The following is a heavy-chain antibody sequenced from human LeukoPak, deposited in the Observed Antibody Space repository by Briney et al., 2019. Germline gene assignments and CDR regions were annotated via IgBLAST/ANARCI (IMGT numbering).Heavy chain of an antibody. CDR3: ARGGVGNLDCGDYTSHPFDY. Sequence: ASVKVSCKASGYTFTSYGISWVRQAPGQGLEWMGWISAYNGNTNYAQKLQGRVTMTTDTSTSTAYMELRSLRSDDTAVYYCARGGVGNLDCGDYTSHPFDYWGQGTLVTVSS. CDR2: ISAYNGNT. J-gene: IGHJ4*02. D-gene: IGHD4-17*01. CDR1: GYTFTSYG. V-gene: IGHV1-18*01.